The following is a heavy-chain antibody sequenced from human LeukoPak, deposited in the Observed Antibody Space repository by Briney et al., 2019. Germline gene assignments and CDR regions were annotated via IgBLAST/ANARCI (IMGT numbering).Heavy chain of an antibody. CDR2: MNTNSGNT. Sequence: ASVKVSCKASGYTFTSYDINWVRQATGQGLEWTGWMNTNSGNTGYAQKFQGRVTITRNTSISTAYMELSSLRSEDTAVYYCARGGAPYCSSTSCYARDAFDIWGQGTMVTVSS. CDR1: GYTFTSYD. J-gene: IGHJ3*02. V-gene: IGHV1-8*03. D-gene: IGHD2-2*01. CDR3: ARGGAPYCSSTSCYARDAFDI.